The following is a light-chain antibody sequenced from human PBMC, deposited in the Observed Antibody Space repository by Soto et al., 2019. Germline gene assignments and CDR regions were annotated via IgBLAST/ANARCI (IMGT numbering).Light chain of an antibody. J-gene: IGLJ1*01. CDR3: SSYSTSFFYV. V-gene: IGLV2-14*01. CDR2: GVT. CDR1: SSDIGFYNY. Sequence: QSALTQPASVSGSPGQAITISCTGTSSDIGFYNYVSWYQQYAGQAPKLLMYGVTNRPSGISYRFSGSKSGSTASLTIYGLRDEDEADYYCSSYSTSFFYVFGPGTKLTVL.